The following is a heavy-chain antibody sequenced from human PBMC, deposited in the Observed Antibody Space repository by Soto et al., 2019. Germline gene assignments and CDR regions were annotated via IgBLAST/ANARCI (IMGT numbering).Heavy chain of an antibody. Sequence: GGSLRLSCAASGFTFSSYSMNWVRQAPGKGLEWVSSISSSSSYIYYADSVKGRFTISRDNAKNSLYLQMNSLRAEDTAVYYCASFSSWPPGPPWGQGTLVTVSS. V-gene: IGHV3-21*01. CDR2: ISSSSSYI. CDR1: GFTFSSYS. J-gene: IGHJ5*02. D-gene: IGHD6-13*01. CDR3: ASFSSWPPGPP.